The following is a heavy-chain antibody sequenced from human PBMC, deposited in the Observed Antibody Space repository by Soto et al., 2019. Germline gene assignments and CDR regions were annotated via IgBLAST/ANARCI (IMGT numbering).Heavy chain of an antibody. CDR1: GYSFTSYW. V-gene: IGHV5-10-1*01. J-gene: IGHJ4*02. Sequence: GESLKISCNGSGYSFTSYWISWVRQMPGKGLEWMGRIDPSDSYTNYSPSFQGHVTISADKSISTAYLQWSSLKASDTAMYYCAISEYSSSSPLDYWGQGTLVTVSS. D-gene: IGHD6-6*01. CDR3: AISEYSSSSPLDY. CDR2: IDPSDSYT.